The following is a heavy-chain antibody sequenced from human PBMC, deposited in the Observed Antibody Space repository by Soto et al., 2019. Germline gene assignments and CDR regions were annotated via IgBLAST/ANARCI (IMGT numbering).Heavy chain of an antibody. D-gene: IGHD6-13*01. CDR1: GFTFSSYA. Sequence: EVQLVECGGGLVQPGGSLRLSCAASGFTFSSYAMHWVRQAPGKGLEYVSAISSNGGSTYYANSVKGRFTISRDNSKNTLYLQMGSLRAEDMAVYYCARSSSSWYYYGMDVWGQGTTVTVSS. CDR3: ARSSSSWYYYGMDV. CDR2: ISSNGGST. V-gene: IGHV3-64*01. J-gene: IGHJ6*02.